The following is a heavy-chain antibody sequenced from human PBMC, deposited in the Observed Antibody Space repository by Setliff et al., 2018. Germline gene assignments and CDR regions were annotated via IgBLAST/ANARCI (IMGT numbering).Heavy chain of an antibody. Sequence: PSETLSLTCTVSGYSISSGHYWGWIRQPPGKGLEWIGSISHSGSTYYNPSLRSRVTISLDTSKNQFSPELTSVTAADTAVYYCAGGRRYDYGWDFDYWGQGTLVTVSS. CDR1: GYSISSGHY. CDR3: AGGRRYDYGWDFDY. CDR2: ISHSGST. J-gene: IGHJ4*02. D-gene: IGHD4-17*01. V-gene: IGHV4-38-2*02.